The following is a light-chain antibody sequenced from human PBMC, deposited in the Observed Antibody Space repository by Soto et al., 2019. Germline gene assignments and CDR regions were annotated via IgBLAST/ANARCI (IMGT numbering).Light chain of an antibody. CDR1: TGTVTSGHY. CDR2: STD. Sequence: QAVVTQEPSLTVSPRGTVTLSCASSTGTVTSGHYPNWLQQKPGQAPRALIYSTDTRHSWTPARFSGSLLGGKAALTLSGVLPEGEADYYCLLFYGGAVVFGGGTKLTVL. J-gene: IGLJ2*01. V-gene: IGLV7-43*01. CDR3: LLFYGGAVV.